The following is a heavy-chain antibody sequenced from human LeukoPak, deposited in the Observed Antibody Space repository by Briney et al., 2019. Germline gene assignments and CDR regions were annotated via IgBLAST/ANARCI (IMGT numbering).Heavy chain of an antibody. Sequence: GGSLRLSCAASGFTFSSYAMSWVRQAPGKGLECISGFSGSGGSTYYADSVKGRFTISRDNSKNTLYLQMNSLRAEDTAVYYCAKETRYYDSSGYFRDYFDYWGQGTLVTVSS. D-gene: IGHD3-22*01. V-gene: IGHV3-23*01. CDR2: FSGSGGST. CDR1: GFTFSSYA. J-gene: IGHJ4*02. CDR3: AKETRYYDSSGYFRDYFDY.